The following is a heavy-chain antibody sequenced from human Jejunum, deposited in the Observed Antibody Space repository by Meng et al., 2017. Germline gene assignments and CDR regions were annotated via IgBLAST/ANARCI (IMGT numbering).Heavy chain of an antibody. J-gene: IGHJ4*02. CDR3: AHRQNSCFDY. Sequence: SGPTLVKPTQTLTLTCTFSGFSLSTSGVAVGWIRQPPGKALEWLALIYGNDDKRYSPSLKSRLTITKDTSKNQVVLTMTNVDPVDTATYYCAHRQNSCFDYWGQGAQVTVSS. V-gene: IGHV2-5*01. CDR2: IYGNDDK. D-gene: IGHD2-2*01. CDR1: GFSLSTSGVA.